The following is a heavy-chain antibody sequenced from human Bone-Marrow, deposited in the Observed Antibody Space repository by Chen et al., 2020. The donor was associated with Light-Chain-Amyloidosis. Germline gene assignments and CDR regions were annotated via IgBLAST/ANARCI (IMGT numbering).Heavy chain of an antibody. CDR2: ISGSGGSR. Sequence: EVQLVESGGGLLQRGGSLRLSCAASGFAFSSYAMSWVRQAPGKGLEWVSTISGSGGSRYYGDSVKGRLTISRDNSKNALLLQRNSLRAEDTAVYYCAKDISYDDILPGYPADAFDIWGQGTKVTVSS. CDR3: AKDISYDDILPGYPADAFDI. CDR1: GFAFSSYA. J-gene: IGHJ3*02. V-gene: IGHV3-23*04. D-gene: IGHD3-9*01.